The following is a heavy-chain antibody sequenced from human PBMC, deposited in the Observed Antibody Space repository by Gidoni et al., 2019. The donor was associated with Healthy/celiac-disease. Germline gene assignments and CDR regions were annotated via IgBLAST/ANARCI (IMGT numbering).Heavy chain of an antibody. CDR2: ISSSGSTI. D-gene: IGHD3-22*01. Sequence: EVQLVESGGGLVQPGGSLRLSCAASGFTFSSYEMNWVRQAPGKGLEWVSYISSSGSTIYYADSVKGRFTISRDNAKNSLYLQMNSLRAEDTAVYYCARGSYYYDSSGGGDYWGQGTLVTVSS. CDR3: ARGSYYYDSSGGGDY. J-gene: IGHJ4*02. CDR1: GFTFSSYE. V-gene: IGHV3-48*03.